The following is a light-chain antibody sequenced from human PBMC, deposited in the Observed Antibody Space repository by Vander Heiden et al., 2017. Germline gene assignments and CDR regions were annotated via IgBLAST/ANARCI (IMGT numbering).Light chain of an antibody. Sequence: DIVMTQSPDSLAVSLGERATINCKSSQSVLHSSNNKNYLTWYQQKPRQTPKLLIYWASTRESGVPDRFSGSGSGTDFTLAISSLQAEDVAVYDCQQYYTTPHTFGQGTKLEIK. CDR2: WAS. J-gene: IGKJ2*01. V-gene: IGKV4-1*01. CDR3: QQYYTTPHT. CDR1: QSVLHSSNNKNY.